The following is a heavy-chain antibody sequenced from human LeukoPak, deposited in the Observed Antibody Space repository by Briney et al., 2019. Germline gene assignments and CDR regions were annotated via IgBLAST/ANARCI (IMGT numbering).Heavy chain of an antibody. V-gene: IGHV4-59*01. CDR3: ARGIMVRGVIFDY. D-gene: IGHD3-10*01. CDR2: IYYSGST. CDR1: GGSISSYY. Sequence: SETLSLTCTVSGGSISSYYWSWIRQPPGKGLEWIGYIYYSGSTNYNPSLKSRVTISVDTSKNQFSLKLSSVTAADTAVYYCARGIMVRGVIFDYWGQGTLVTVSS. J-gene: IGHJ4*02.